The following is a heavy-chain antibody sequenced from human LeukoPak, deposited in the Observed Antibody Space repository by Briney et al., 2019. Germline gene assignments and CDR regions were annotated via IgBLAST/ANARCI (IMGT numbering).Heavy chain of an antibody. CDR1: GGSISSYY. V-gene: IGHV4-4*07. J-gene: IGHJ6*02. CDR3: ARDVSCQYCSSTSHYYYYGMDV. D-gene: IGHD2-2*01. CDR2: IYTSGST. Sequence: SETLSLTCTVSGGSISSYYWSWIRQPAGKGLEWIGRIYTSGSTNYNPSLKSRVTMSVDTSKNQFSLKLSSVTAADTAVYYCARDVSCQYCSSTSHYYYYGMDVWGQGTTVTVSS.